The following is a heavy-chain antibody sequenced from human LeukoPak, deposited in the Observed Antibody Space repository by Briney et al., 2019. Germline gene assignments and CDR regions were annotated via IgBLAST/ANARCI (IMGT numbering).Heavy chain of an antibody. CDR3: ARQVTFGYAYAYYFDY. V-gene: IGHV4-39*01. D-gene: IGHD5-18*01. J-gene: IGHJ4*02. CDR2: IHNSEST. Sequence: SETLSLTCTVSGGSISTSYYYWGWIRQPPGKGLEWIGNIHNSESTYYSPSLKSRVTISVDTSKNQFSLKLSSVTAADTAVYYCARQVTFGYAYAYYFDYWARDPWSPSPQ. CDR1: GGSISTSYYY.